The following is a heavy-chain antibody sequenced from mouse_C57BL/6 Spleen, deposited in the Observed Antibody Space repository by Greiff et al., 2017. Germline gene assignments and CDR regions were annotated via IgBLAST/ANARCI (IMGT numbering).Heavy chain of an antibody. CDR1: GFTFSDYG. CDR2: ISSGSSTI. CDR3: AIWYPWYFDV. D-gene: IGHD2-1*01. Sequence: EVKVEESGGGLVKPGGSLKLSCAASGFTFSDYGMHWVRQAPEKGLEWVAYISSGSSTIYYADTVKGRFTISRDNAKNTLFLQMTSLRSEDTAMYYCAIWYPWYFDVWGTGTTVTVSS. J-gene: IGHJ1*03. V-gene: IGHV5-17*01.